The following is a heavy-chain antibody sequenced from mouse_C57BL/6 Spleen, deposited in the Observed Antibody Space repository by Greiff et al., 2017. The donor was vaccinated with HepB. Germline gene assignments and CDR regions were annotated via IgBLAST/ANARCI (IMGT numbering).Heavy chain of an antibody. CDR2: IRSKSSNYAT. Sequence: EVQLVESGGGLVQPKGSLKLSCAASGFTFNTYAMHWVRQAPGKGLEWVARIRSKSSNYATYYADSVKDRFTISRDDSQSMLYLQMHNLKTEDTAMYYCVRESGSSFRYAMDYWGQGTSVTVSS. D-gene: IGHD1-1*01. CDR1: GFTFNTYA. J-gene: IGHJ4*01. V-gene: IGHV10-3*01. CDR3: VRESGSSFRYAMDY.